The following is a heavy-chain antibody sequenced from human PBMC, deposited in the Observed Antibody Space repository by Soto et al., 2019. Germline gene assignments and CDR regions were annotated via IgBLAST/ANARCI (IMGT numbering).Heavy chain of an antibody. CDR2: IDIGGNT. CDR3: AKERTGKVDD. Sequence: PGGSLRLSCAASGFSVTNNYMNWVRQAPGKGLEWVSIIDIGGNTYYADSVKGRFTISRDNSQNTLYLQMNSLRAEDTAVYYCAKERTGKVDDWGQGTLVTVSS. J-gene: IGHJ4*02. D-gene: IGHD2-15*01. CDR1: GFSVTNNY. V-gene: IGHV3-53*01.